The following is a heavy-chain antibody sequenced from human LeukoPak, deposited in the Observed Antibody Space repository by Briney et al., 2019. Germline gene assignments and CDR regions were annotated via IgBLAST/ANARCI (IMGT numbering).Heavy chain of an antibody. CDR2: IYYSGST. CDR1: GGSISSGGYY. Sequence: NPSETLSLTCTVSGGSISSGGYYWSWIRQHPGKGLEWIGYIYYSGSTYYNPSLKSRVTISVDTSKNQFSLKLSSVTAADTAVYYCARLTYSSGWYSEYYYYGMDVWGQGTTVTASS. D-gene: IGHD6-19*01. CDR3: ARLTYSSGWYSEYYYYGMDV. V-gene: IGHV4-61*08. J-gene: IGHJ6*02.